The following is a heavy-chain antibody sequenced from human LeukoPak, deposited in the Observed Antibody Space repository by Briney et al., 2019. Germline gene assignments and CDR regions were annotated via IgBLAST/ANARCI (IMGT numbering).Heavy chain of an antibody. D-gene: IGHD3-10*01. CDR3: ARRYYGSGSYYNWFDP. CDR1: GYSFTSYW. CDR2: IYPGDSDT. V-gene: IGHV5-51*01. Sequence: GASLKISCKASGYSFTSYWIGWVRQMPGKGLEWTGIIYPGDSDTRCSPSFQGQVTISADKSISTAYLQWSSLKASDTARYYCARRYYGSGSYYNWFDPWGQGTLVTVSS. J-gene: IGHJ5*02.